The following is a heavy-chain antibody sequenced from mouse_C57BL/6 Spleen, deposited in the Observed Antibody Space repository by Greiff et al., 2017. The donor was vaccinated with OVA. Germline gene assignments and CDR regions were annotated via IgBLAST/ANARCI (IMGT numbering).Heavy chain of an antibody. J-gene: IGHJ4*01. D-gene: IGHD1-1*02. CDR3: AREGGWFYAMDY. CDR1: GYTFTSYG. Sequence: VQLQESGAELARPGASVKLSCKASGYTFTSYGISWVKQSTGQGLEWIGEIYPRSGNTYYNEKFKGKDTLTAGKSSSTAYMELRSLTSEDSAVYFCAREGGWFYAMDYWGQGTSVTVSS. CDR2: IYPRSGNT. V-gene: IGHV1-81*01.